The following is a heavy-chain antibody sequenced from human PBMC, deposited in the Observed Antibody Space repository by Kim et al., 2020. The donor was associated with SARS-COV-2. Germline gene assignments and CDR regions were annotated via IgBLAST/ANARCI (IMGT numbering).Heavy chain of an antibody. V-gene: IGHV4-61*07. CDR3: ASQRNDDSSGYKFTPFDY. Sequence: KSRVTISVDTSKNQFSLKLSSVTAADTAVYYCASQRNDDSSGYKFTPFDYWGQGTLVTVSS. D-gene: IGHD3-22*01. J-gene: IGHJ4*02.